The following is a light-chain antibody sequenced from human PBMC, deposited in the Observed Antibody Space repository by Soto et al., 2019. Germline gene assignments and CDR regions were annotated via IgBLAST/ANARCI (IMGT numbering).Light chain of an antibody. CDR3: QQYYLTPYT. V-gene: IGKV4-1*01. J-gene: IGKJ2*01. CDR1: QSVLYDSNNKNY. Sequence: DIVMTQSPDSLAVSLGERATINCKSSQSVLYDSNNKNYLVWYQQKPRQPPKLLIYWASARESGVPDRFSGSGSGTDFTLTISSLQAEDVAVYYCQQYYLTPYTFGQGTKLEIK. CDR2: WAS.